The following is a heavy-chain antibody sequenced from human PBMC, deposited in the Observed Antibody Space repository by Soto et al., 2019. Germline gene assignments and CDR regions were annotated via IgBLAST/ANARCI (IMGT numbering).Heavy chain of an antibody. D-gene: IGHD2-15*01. CDR3: SVLLRLPFYI. Sequence: QVQLVQSGAEVKKPGASVKVSCKASGYTFSSYGITWVRQAPGQGLEWMGWISAYNGNTNYAQNFQGRVTMTTDTSTSTAYMELRSLRSDDTAVYYFSVLLRLPFYIWGQGTMVTVSS. J-gene: IGHJ3*02. V-gene: IGHV1-18*04. CDR2: ISAYNGNT. CDR1: GYTFSSYG.